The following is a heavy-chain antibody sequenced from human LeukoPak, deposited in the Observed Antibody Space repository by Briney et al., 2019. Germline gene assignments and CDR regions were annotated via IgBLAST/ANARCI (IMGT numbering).Heavy chain of an antibody. V-gene: IGHV3-23*01. J-gene: IGHJ5*02. D-gene: IGHD2-15*01. Sequence: GGSLRLSCAASGFTFSSYAMGWVRQAPGKGLEWVSAISGSGGSTYYADSVKGRFTISRDNSKNTLYLQMNSLRAEDTAVYYCVKGASNIYCRGVNCFTDRWGRGTLVTVSS. CDR1: GFTFSSYA. CDR3: VKGASNIYCRGVNCFTDR. CDR2: ISGSGGST.